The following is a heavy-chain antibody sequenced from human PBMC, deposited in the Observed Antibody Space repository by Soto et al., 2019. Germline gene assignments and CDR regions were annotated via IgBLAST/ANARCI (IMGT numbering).Heavy chain of an antibody. V-gene: IGHV3-30*01. Sequence: GGSLRLSCAASGFSFDSFAIHWVRQAPGKGLEWVAFVSYGGNDKDYADSVRGRFTISRDNSKNTVILQMNRLRPEDTAVYFCARDKRPYGDYYYYGMDVWGPGTTVTASS. D-gene: IGHD4-17*01. CDR3: ARDKRPYGDYYYYGMDV. CDR2: VSYGGNDK. CDR1: GFSFDSFA. J-gene: IGHJ6*02.